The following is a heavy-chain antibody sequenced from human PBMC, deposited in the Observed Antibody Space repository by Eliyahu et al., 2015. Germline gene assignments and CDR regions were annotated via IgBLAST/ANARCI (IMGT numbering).Heavy chain of an antibody. V-gene: IGHV1-8*01. CDR3: ALTRTYYYGSGSQNYYYMDV. Sequence: QVQLVQSGAEVKKPGASVKVSCKASGYTFTSYDINXVRQATGQGLEWMGWMNPNSGNTGYAQKFQGRVTMTRNTSISTAYMELSSLRSEDTAVYYCALTRTYYYGSGSQNYYYMDVWGKGTTVTVSS. J-gene: IGHJ6*03. D-gene: IGHD3-10*01. CDR1: GYTFTSYD. CDR2: MNPNSGNT.